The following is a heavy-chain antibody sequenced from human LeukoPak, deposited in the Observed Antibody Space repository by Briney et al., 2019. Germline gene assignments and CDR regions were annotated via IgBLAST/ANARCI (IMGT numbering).Heavy chain of an antibody. Sequence: SVKVSCKASVGTSSSYAISWVRQAPAQGREWMGGIIPIFGTANYTQKFQGRVTITTDESTSTAYMELSSLRSEDTAVYYCARDREGYSSYGILEYWGQGTLVTVSS. D-gene: IGHD5-18*01. V-gene: IGHV1-69*05. CDR2: IIPIFGTA. CDR1: VGTSSSYA. J-gene: IGHJ4*02. CDR3: ARDREGYSSYGILEY.